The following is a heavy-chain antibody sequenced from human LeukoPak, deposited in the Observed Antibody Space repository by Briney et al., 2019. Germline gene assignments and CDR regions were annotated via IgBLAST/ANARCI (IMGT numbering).Heavy chain of an antibody. CDR1: GGSFNDYY. CDR3: ARDHTRYSVFDY. CDR2: ISHSGNT. D-gene: IGHD2-15*01. Sequence: KPSETLSLTCAVYGGSFNDYYWNWLRQPPGKGLEWIGSISHSGNTYYNPSLKSRVTISVDTSKNQFSLKLSSVTAAGAAVYYCARDHTRYSVFDYWGQGTLVTVSS. V-gene: IGHV4-34*01. J-gene: IGHJ4*02.